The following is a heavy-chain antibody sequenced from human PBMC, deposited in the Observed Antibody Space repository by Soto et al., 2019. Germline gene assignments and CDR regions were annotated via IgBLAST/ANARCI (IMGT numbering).Heavy chain of an antibody. CDR1: GDSISSADYF. CDR3: ASPRNRGPDF. Sequence: QVQLQESGPGPVKPSETLSLTCTVSGDSISSADYFWTWIRQPPGKGLEWIGYISDTGITYYTPSLRGRVAISTHTSTNQFSLTLTSVTAADTAVYYCASPRNRGPDFWGQGILVTVSS. D-gene: IGHD2-15*01. V-gene: IGHV4-30-4*01. CDR2: ISDTGIT. J-gene: IGHJ4*02.